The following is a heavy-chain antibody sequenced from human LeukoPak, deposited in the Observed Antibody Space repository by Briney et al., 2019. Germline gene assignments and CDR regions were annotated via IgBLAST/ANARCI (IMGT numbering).Heavy chain of an antibody. CDR1: GGSISSSSYY. CDR3: ARETSQKGAHYMDV. J-gene: IGHJ6*03. CDR2: IYYSGST. V-gene: IGHV4-39*07. Sequence: SETLSLTCTVSGGSISSSSYYWGWIRQPPGKGLEWIGSIYYSGSTYYNPSLKSRVTISVDTSKNQFSLKLRSVTAADTAVYYCARETSQKGAHYMDVWGKGTTVTISS. D-gene: IGHD3-16*01.